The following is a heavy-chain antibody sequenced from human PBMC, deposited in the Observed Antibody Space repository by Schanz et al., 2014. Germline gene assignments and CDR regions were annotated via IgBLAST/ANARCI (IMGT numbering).Heavy chain of an antibody. CDR3: ARGGTRGFGMDV. J-gene: IGHJ6*02. D-gene: IGHD3-16*01. Sequence: QVQLVQSGAEVKKPGASVKLSCKASGYTFTNYYIHWVRQAPGQGLEWMGRINPNSGGTNYAQKLQARVTMTRDTSISTAYMELSRLTSDDTAVYYCARGGTRGFGMDVCGQGTTVTVAS. V-gene: IGHV1-2*02. CDR1: GYTFTNYY. CDR2: INPNSGGT.